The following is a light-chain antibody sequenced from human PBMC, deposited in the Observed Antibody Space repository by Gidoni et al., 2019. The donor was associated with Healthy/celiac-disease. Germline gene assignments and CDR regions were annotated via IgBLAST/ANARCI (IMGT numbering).Light chain of an antibody. CDR1: SSNIESNY. J-gene: IGLJ3*02. Sequence: QSVLTQPPSASGTPGQRVTTSCSGSSSNIESNYVYWYQQLPGTAPKLLIYRNNQRPSGVPDRFSGSKSGTSASLAISGLRSEDEADYYCAAWDDSLSGWVFGGGTKLTVL. V-gene: IGLV1-47*01. CDR2: RNN. CDR3: AAWDDSLSGWV.